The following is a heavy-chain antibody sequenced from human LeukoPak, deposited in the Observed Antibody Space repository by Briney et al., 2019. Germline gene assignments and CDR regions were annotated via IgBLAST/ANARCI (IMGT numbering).Heavy chain of an antibody. Sequence: GSLILSCAASGFTFSSYWMSWVRQAPGKGLEWVANIKQDGSEKYYVDSVKGRFTISRDSAKNSLYLQMNSLRAEDTAVYYCAAVPYYGMDVWGKGTTVTVSS. V-gene: IGHV3-7*03. CDR1: GFTFSSYW. D-gene: IGHD6-19*01. J-gene: IGHJ6*04. CDR2: IKQDGSEK. CDR3: AAVPYYGMDV.